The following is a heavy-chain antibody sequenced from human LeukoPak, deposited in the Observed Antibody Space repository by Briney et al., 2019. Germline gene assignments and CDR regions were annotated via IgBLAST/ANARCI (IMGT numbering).Heavy chain of an antibody. V-gene: IGHV1-18*01. CDR2: ISAYNGNT. D-gene: IGHD4-23*01. CDR3: ARYGGYSRSYYYYGMDV. J-gene: IGHJ6*02. Sequence: ASVKVSCKASGYTFTSYGISWVRQAPGQGLEWMGWISAYNGNTNYAQKLQGRVTMTTDTSTSTAYMELRSLRSDDTAVYYCARYGGYSRSYYYYGMDVWGQGTTVTVSS. CDR1: GYTFTSYG.